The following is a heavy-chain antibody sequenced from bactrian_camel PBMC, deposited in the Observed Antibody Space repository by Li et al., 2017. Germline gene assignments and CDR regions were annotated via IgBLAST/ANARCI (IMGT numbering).Heavy chain of an antibody. Sequence: HVQLVESGGGSVQTGGSLKLTCSVPKYGTNNNCMGWFRQAPGKGLEWVSSISSVGSGIFYSDSGKGRLTISQDSTKNTHYLQMNSLKPEDTAVYYCVRAGIVAWGGLTTGAMGPRSPSP. CDR1: KYGTNNNC. CDR2: ISSVGSGI. CDR3: VRAGIVAWGGLTT. V-gene: IGHV3S6*01. J-gene: IGHJ4*01. D-gene: IGHD6*01.